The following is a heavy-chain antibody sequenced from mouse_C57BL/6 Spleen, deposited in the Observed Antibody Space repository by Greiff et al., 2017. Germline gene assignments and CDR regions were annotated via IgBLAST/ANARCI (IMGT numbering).Heavy chain of an antibody. D-gene: IGHD2-5*01. V-gene: IGHV1-82*01. CDR2: IYPGDGDT. Sequence: LQESGPELVKPGASVKISCKASGYAFSSSWMNWVKQRPGKGLEWIGRIYPGDGDTNYNGKFKGKATLTADKSSSTAYMQLSSLTSEDSAVYFCTRSRDSNLDYWGQGTTLTVSS. CDR1: GYAFSSSW. CDR3: TRSRDSNLDY. J-gene: IGHJ2*01.